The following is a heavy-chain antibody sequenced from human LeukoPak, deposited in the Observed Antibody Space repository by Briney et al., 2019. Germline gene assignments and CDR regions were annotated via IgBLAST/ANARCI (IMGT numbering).Heavy chain of an antibody. J-gene: IGHJ4*02. Sequence: PSETLSLTCTVSGGSISSYYWSWIRQPPGKGLEWIGYIYYSGSTNYNPSLKSRVTISVDTSKNQFSLKLSSVTAADTAVYYCARGAPRANAAILFHWGQGTLVTVSS. CDR1: GGSISSYY. V-gene: IGHV4-59*12. CDR3: ARGAPRANAAILFH. D-gene: IGHD2-2*01. CDR2: IYYSGST.